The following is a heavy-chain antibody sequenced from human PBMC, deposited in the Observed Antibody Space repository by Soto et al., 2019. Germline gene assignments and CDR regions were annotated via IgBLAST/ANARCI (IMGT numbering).Heavy chain of an antibody. V-gene: IGHV3-74*01. J-gene: IGHJ4*02. CDR1: GFTLSHYW. CDR2: LNYDGSET. CDR3: VRSSFGCFDY. D-gene: IGHD3-16*01. Sequence: EVQLLESGGGLVLPGGTLTLSCGASGFTLSHYWMHWVRQVPGRGLVWVARLNYDGSETHYADSVRGRFAISRDNAKNTVSLQMSNLRAEDTAIYYCVRSSFGCFDYWGRGTLVTVSS.